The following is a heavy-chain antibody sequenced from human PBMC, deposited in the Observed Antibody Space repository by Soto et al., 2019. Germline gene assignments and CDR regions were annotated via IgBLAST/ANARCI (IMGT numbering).Heavy chain of an antibody. V-gene: IGHV3-23*01. CDR3: AKDGYSEGYFDY. CDR2: ISGSGGST. Sequence: GGSLRLSCAASGFTFSSYSIHWVRQAPGKGLEWVSAISGSGGSTYYADSVKGRFTISRDNSKNTLYLQMNSLRAEDTAVYYCAKDGYSEGYFDYWGQGTLVTVSS. J-gene: IGHJ4*02. CDR1: GFTFSSYS. D-gene: IGHD2-15*01.